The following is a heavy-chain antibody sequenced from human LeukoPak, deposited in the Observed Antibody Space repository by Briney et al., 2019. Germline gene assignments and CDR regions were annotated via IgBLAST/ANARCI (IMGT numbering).Heavy chain of an antibody. Sequence: ASVKVSCKASGYTFTGYYMHWVRQAPGQGLEWMGWINPNSGGTNYAQKFQGRVTMTRDTSISTAYMELSRLRSDDTAVYYCARSYYDILTGYSLHWFDPLGQGTLVTVSS. J-gene: IGHJ5*02. V-gene: IGHV1-2*02. CDR1: GYTFTGYY. CDR2: INPNSGGT. CDR3: ARSYYDILTGYSLHWFDP. D-gene: IGHD3-9*01.